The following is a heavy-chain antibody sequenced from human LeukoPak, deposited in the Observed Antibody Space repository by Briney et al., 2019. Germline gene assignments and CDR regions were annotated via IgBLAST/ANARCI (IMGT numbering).Heavy chain of an antibody. V-gene: IGHV1-18*01. CDR3: ARGLRYFDWFFRGPSEHPFDY. J-gene: IGHJ4*02. CDR2: ISAYNGNT. D-gene: IGHD3-9*01. CDR1: GYTFTSYG. Sequence: GASVKVSCKASGYTFTSYGISWVRQAPGQGLEWMGWISAYNGNTNYAQKLQGRVTMTTDTSTSTAYMELRSLRSDDTAVYYCARGLRYFDWFFRGPSEHPFDYWGQGTLVTVSS.